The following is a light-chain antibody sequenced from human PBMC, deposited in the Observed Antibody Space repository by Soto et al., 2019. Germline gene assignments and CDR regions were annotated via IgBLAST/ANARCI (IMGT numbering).Light chain of an antibody. J-gene: IGKJ2*01. CDR3: QVYGNSPMYT. V-gene: IGKV3-20*01. CDR1: QSVSNSS. CDR2: AAS. Sequence: EIVLTQSPGTLSLSPGERATFSCRASQSVSNSSLAWYHQKPGQALRLLLFAASRRATGIPDTFSGSGSGTDFTLTISRLEPEDFAVYYCQVYGNSPMYTCVQGTRLEIK.